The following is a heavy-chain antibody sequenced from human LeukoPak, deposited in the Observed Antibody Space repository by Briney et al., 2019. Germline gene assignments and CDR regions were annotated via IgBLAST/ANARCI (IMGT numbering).Heavy chain of an antibody. V-gene: IGHV4-39*01. CDR3: ARPAPDSSGYYPNDAFDI. J-gene: IGHJ3*02. CDR1: GGSISSSSYY. CDR2: IYYSGCT. D-gene: IGHD3-22*01. Sequence: SETLSLTCTVSGGSISSSSYYWGWIRQPPGKGLEWIGSIYYSGCTYYNPSLKSRVTISVDTSKNQFSLKLSSVTAADAAVYYCARPAPDSSGYYPNDAFDIWGQGTMVTVSS.